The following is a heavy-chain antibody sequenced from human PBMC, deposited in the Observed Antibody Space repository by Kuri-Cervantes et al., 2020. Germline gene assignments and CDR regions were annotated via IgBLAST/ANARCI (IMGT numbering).Heavy chain of an antibody. CDR3: ARGRMVRGAKPLFWFDP. Sequence: GESLKISCAASGFTFSDYYMSWIRQAPGKGLEWVSYISSSGSTIYYADSVKVRFTISRDNAKNSLYLQMNSLRAEDTAVYYCARGRMVRGAKPLFWFDPWGQGTLVTVSS. J-gene: IGHJ5*02. V-gene: IGHV3-11*01. D-gene: IGHD3-10*01. CDR2: ISSSGSTI. CDR1: GFTFSDYY.